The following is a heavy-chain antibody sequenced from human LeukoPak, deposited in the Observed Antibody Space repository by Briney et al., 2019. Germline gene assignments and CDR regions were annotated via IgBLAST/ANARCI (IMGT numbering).Heavy chain of an antibody. V-gene: IGHV3-30*18. CDR2: ISYDGSNK. J-gene: IGHJ4*02. CDR1: GFTSSNYG. CDR3: AKNSGSTAL. Sequence: PGGSLRLSCAASGFTSSNYGMHWVRQAPGKGLEWGSVISYDGSNKYYADSVKGRFTISRDNSKNTLYLQMNSLRAEDTAMYYCAKNSGSTALWGQGTLVTVSS. D-gene: IGHD1-26*01.